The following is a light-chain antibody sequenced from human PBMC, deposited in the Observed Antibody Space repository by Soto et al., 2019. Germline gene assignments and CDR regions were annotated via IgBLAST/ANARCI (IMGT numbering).Light chain of an antibody. J-gene: IGLJ2*01. V-gene: IGLV1-51*01. CDR3: GTWDSSLSAVV. CDR1: SSNIGNNY. Sequence: QSVLTQPPSVSAASGQKVTISCSGSSSNIGNNYVSWYQQLPGTAPKLLIYDNNKRPSGIPHRFSGSKSGTSATLGITGLQTGDEADYYCGTWDSSLSAVVFGGGTKVTVL. CDR2: DNN.